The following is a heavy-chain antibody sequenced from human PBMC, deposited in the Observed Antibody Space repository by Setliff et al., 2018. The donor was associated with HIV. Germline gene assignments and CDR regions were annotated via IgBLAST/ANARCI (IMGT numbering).Heavy chain of an antibody. Sequence: ASVKVXXXXSGSTXXXYDIXWVRQAPGQGLEWXGWISTYNGNANYAQKFQGRVTXTTHTSTTTAHMELRSLRSDDTAVYYCARESRKYYDSWSSYYRWVDYYYYMDVWGXGTTVTVSS. CDR3: ARESRKYYDSWSSYYRWVDYYYYMDV. D-gene: IGHD3-3*01. J-gene: IGHJ6*03. CDR2: ISTYNGNA. CDR1: GSTXXXYD. V-gene: IGHV1-18*01.